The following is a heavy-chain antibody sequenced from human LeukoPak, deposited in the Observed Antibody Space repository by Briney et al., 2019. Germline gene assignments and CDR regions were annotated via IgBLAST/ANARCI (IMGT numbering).Heavy chain of an antibody. CDR3: ARGPHWDPHFDY. CDR2: INPNSGGT. J-gene: IGHJ4*02. Sequence: ASVKVSCKASGFTFTAYYMHWVRQAPGQGQEWMGWINPNSGGTNYAQKFQGRVTMTRDTSISTAYMELSRLRSDDTAVYYCARGPHWDPHFDYWGQGTLVTVSS. V-gene: IGHV1-2*02. D-gene: IGHD7-27*01. CDR1: GFTFTAYY.